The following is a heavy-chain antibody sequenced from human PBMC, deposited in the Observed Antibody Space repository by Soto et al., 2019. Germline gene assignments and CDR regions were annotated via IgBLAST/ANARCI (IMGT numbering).Heavy chain of an antibody. V-gene: IGHV4-39*01. CDR2: IYYSGSA. CDR1: GGSISTNTYY. J-gene: IGHJ5*02. CDR3: ARLPGGGTTHWFDP. D-gene: IGHD1-7*01. Sequence: SETLSLTCSVSGGSISTNTYYWGWIRQPPGKGLEWIATIYYSGSAYYNPSLKSRVTMSVDTSKNQFSLKLTSVTAADTAVYYCARLPGGGTTHWFDPWGQGTVVTVSS.